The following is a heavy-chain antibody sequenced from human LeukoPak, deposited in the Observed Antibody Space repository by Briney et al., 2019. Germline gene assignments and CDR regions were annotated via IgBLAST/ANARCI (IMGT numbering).Heavy chain of an antibody. Sequence: PSETLSLTCIVSGGSISSNYWSWIRQPPGKGLEWIGYIYYSGSTNYNPSLKSRVSISVDTSKNQFSLKVNSVTAADTAVYYCARGTTVSLHWYFDLLGRGTLVTVSS. J-gene: IGHJ2*01. V-gene: IGHV4-59*01. CDR3: ARGTTVSLHWYFDL. CDR1: GGSISSNY. D-gene: IGHD4-17*01. CDR2: IYYSGST.